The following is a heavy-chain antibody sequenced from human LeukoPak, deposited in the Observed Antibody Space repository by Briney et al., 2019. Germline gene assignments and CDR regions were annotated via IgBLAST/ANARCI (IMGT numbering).Heavy chain of an antibody. V-gene: IGHV1-24*01. Sequence: ASVKVSCKISGHTLTELSIHWVRQAPGKGLEWMGGFDTQEGETIFAQNFQGRVTMTEDTSSDTAYMELSSLTSEDTAVYYCATPPVWFGEFMSGNSILGYFQDWGQGTLVTISS. CDR2: FDTQEGET. J-gene: IGHJ1*01. CDR3: ATPPVWFGEFMSGNSILGYFQD. D-gene: IGHD3-10*01. CDR1: GHTLTELS.